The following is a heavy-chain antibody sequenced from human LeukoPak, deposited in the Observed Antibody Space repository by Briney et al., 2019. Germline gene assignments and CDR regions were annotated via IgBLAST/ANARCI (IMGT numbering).Heavy chain of an antibody. CDR2: IIPIFGTA. D-gene: IGHD3-9*01. J-gene: IGHJ6*03. Sequence: SVKVSCKASGGTFSSYAISWVRQAPGQGLEWMGRIIPIFGTANYAQKFQGRVTITTDESTSTAYMELSSLRSEDTAVYYCARNYDILTGYHRGYYMDVWGKGTMVTVSS. CDR3: ARNYDILTGYHRGYYMDV. CDR1: GGTFSSYA. V-gene: IGHV1-69*05.